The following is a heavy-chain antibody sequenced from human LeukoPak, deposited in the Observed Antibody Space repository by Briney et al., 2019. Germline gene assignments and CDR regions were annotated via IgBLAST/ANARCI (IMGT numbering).Heavy chain of an antibody. CDR2: IKQDGSEK. CDR1: GFTFSNYW. D-gene: IGHD1-7*01. V-gene: IGHV3-7*01. J-gene: IGHJ4*02. Sequence: QAGGSLRLSCAASGFTFSNYWMSWVRQAPGKGLEWVANIKQDGSEKYYVDSVKGRFTISRDNAKNSLYLQMNSLRVEDTAVYYCARDQGSWNYGDYWGQGTLVTVSS. CDR3: ARDQGSWNYGDY.